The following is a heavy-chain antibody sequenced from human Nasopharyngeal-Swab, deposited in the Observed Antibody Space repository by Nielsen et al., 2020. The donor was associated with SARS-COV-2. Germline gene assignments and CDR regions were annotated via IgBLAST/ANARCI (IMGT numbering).Heavy chain of an antibody. D-gene: IGHD2-2*01. J-gene: IGHJ6*02. CDR3: ASGQLLLYTTSYYYYYGMDV. CDR1: GYTFTSYA. CDR2: INTNTGNP. Sequence: ASVKVSCKASGYTFTSYAMNWVRQAPGQGLEWIGWINTNTGNPTYAQGFTGRFVFSLDTSVSTAYLQISSLKAEDTAVYYCASGQLLLYTTSYYYYYGMDVWGQGTTVTVSS. V-gene: IGHV7-4-1*02.